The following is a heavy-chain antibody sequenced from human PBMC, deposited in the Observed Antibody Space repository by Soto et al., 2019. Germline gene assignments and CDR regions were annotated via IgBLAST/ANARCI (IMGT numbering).Heavy chain of an antibody. D-gene: IGHD3-16*02. Sequence: PSETLSLTCTVPGGSISSYYWSWIRQPPGKGLEWIGYIYYSGSTNYNPSLKSRITISVDTSKNQFSLKLSSVTAADTAVYYCARDGIDYDYVWGSYRFSDFGMDVRGQGTPVTVSS. V-gene: IGHV4-59*01. CDR2: IYYSGST. CDR1: GGSISSYY. CDR3: ARDGIDYDYVWGSYRFSDFGMDV. J-gene: IGHJ6*02.